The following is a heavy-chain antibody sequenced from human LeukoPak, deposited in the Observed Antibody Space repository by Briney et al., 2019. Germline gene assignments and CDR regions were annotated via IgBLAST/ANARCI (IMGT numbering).Heavy chain of an antibody. V-gene: IGHV1-18*01. CDR1: GYTFTSYG. D-gene: IGHD3-16*01. Sequence: ASVKVSCKASGYTFTSYGISWVRQAPGQGLEWMGWISAYNGNTNYAQKLQGRVTTTTDTSTSTAYMELRSLRSDDTAVYYCARAGAIRGSLPLDYWGQGTLVTVSS. CDR3: ARAGAIRGSLPLDY. J-gene: IGHJ4*02. CDR2: ISAYNGNT.